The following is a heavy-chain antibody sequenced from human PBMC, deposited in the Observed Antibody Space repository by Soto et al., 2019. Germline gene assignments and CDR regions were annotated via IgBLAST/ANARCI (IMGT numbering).Heavy chain of an antibody. V-gene: IGHV4-61*01. Sequence: SETLSLTCTVSGGSFSSGSYYWSWIRQPPGKGLEWIGYIYYSGSTNYNPSLKSRVTISVDTSKNQFSLKLSSVTAADTAVYYCARGYSSSGRDYYYYGMDVWGQGTTVTVSS. CDR2: IYYSGST. CDR3: ARGYSSSGRDYYYYGMDV. CDR1: GGSFSSGSYY. J-gene: IGHJ6*02. D-gene: IGHD6-6*01.